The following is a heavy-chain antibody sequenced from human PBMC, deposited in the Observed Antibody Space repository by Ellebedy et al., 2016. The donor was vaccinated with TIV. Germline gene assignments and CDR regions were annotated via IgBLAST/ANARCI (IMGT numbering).Heavy chain of an antibody. D-gene: IGHD3-10*01. CDR1: GYSFTNYW. CDR2: IYPVDSDT. Sequence: GESLKISCQASGYSFTNYWIGWVRRMPGKCLEWMGVIYPVDSDTRYSPSFEGQVTISVDKSISTAYLQWNSLKASDTATYYCERRMVRGGIRYAMDVWGQGTTVTVSS. CDR3: ERRMVRGGIRYAMDV. J-gene: IGHJ6*02. V-gene: IGHV5-51*01.